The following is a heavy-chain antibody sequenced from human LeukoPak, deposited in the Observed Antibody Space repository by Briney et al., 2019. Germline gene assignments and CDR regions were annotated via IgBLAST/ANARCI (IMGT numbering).Heavy chain of an antibody. CDR2: IYSGGST. D-gene: IGHD3-22*01. Sequence: GGSLRLSCAASGFTVSSNDMSWVRQAPGKGLEWVSVIYSGGSTYYADSVKGRFTISRDNSKNTLYLQMNSLRAEDTAVHYCARLSRTYYYDPGDYWGQGTLVTVSS. J-gene: IGHJ4*02. CDR3: ARLSRTYYYDPGDY. V-gene: IGHV3-53*01. CDR1: GFTVSSND.